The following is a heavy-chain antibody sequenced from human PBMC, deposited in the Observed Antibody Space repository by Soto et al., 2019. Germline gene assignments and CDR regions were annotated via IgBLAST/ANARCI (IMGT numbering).Heavy chain of an antibody. CDR3: ARRHDFWSAQVLYYFDY. Sequence: ASVKVSCKASGGTFSSYAISWVRQAPGQGLEWMGGIIPIFGTANYAQKFQGRVTITADESTGTAYMELSSLRSEDTAVYYCARRHDFWSAQVLYYFDYWGQGTLVTVSS. J-gene: IGHJ4*02. CDR2: IIPIFGTA. V-gene: IGHV1-69*13. D-gene: IGHD3-3*01. CDR1: GGTFSSYA.